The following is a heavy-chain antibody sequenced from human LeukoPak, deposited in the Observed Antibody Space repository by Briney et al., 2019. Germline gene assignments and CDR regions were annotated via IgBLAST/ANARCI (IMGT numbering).Heavy chain of an antibody. D-gene: IGHD6-19*01. V-gene: IGHV3-48*04. CDR3: ARITVDTSGWYHFDY. CDR1: GFTFSGYS. CDR2: VSSSSSTI. J-gene: IGHJ4*02. Sequence: GGSLRLSCAASGFTFSGYSMNWVRQAPGKGLEGVSYVSSSSSTIYYADSVKGRFTISRDNAKESLSLQMNSLRAEDTAVYYCARITVDTSGWYHFDYWGQGTLVTVSS.